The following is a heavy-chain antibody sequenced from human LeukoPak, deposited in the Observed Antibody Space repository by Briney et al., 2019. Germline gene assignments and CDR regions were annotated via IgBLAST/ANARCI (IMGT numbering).Heavy chain of an antibody. V-gene: IGHV1-18*01. D-gene: IGHD3-3*01. CDR1: GYTFTSYG. CDR2: ISAYNGNT. J-gene: IGHJ4*02. CDR3: ARDGDITIFGVASADY. Sequence: ASVKVSCKASGYTFTSYGISWVRQAPGQGLEWMGWISAYNGNTNYAQKLQGRVTMTTDTSTSTAYMELRSLRSDDAAVYYCARDGDITIFGVASADYWGQGTLVTVSS.